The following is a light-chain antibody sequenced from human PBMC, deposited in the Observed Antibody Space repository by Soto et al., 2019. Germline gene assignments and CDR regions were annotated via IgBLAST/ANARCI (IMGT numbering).Light chain of an antibody. CDR1: SSDVGSYNL. Sequence: QSALTQPASVSGSPGQSITISCTGTSSDVGSYNLVSWYQQHPGKAPKLMIYEGSKRPSGVSNRFSGPKSGNTASLTISGLQAEDEADYYCCSYAGSSTVVFGGGTKLTAL. CDR2: EGS. J-gene: IGLJ2*01. V-gene: IGLV2-23*01. CDR3: CSYAGSSTVV.